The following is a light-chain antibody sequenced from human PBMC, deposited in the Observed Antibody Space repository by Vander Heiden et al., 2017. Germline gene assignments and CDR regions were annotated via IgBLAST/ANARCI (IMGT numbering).Light chain of an antibody. CDR2: AAS. CDR3: LQDYNYPYT. Sequence: AIQMTHSPSSLSASVGDRVTITCRASQGMRNDLGWYQQKPGKAPKLLIYAASSLQSGVPSRFSGSGSGTDFTLTISSLQPEDFATHYCLQDYNYPYTFGQGTKLEIK. CDR1: QGMRND. J-gene: IGKJ2*01. V-gene: IGKV1-6*01.